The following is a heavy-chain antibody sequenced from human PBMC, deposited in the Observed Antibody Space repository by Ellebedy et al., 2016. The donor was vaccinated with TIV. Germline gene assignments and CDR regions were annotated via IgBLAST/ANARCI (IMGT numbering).Heavy chain of an antibody. Sequence: GGSLRLSCAASGFSFSSYWMTWVRQAPGKGLEWVANINQDGSEQYYVDSVQGRFTISRDNARNSLNLQMNSLGVEDTAVYYCATDGSYGDYLSPAHASVMWGQGTLVSVSS. CDR1: GFSFSSYW. CDR3: ATDGSYGDYLSPAHASVM. J-gene: IGHJ3*02. CDR2: INQDGSEQ. D-gene: IGHD4-17*01. V-gene: IGHV3-7*01.